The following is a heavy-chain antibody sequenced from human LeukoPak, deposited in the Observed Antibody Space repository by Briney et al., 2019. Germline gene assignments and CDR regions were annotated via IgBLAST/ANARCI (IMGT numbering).Heavy chain of an antibody. Sequence: SETLSLTCTVSGGSISSSSYYWGWIRQPPGKGLEWIGSIYYSGSTYFNPSPKRRVTISVDTSKNQFSLKLSSVTAADTAVYYCARRYYYDSSGYYYQWGQGTLVTVSS. J-gene: IGHJ4*02. CDR2: IYYSGST. D-gene: IGHD3-22*01. CDR3: ARRYYYDSSGYYYQ. CDR1: GGSISSSSYY. V-gene: IGHV4-39*01.